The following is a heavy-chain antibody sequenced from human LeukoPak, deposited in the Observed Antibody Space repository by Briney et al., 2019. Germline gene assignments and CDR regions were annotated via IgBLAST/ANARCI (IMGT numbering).Heavy chain of an antibody. V-gene: IGHV1-8*01. D-gene: IGHD6-19*01. CDR3: ARRYSSGWYADFAFDI. J-gene: IGHJ3*02. CDR1: GYTFTSYD. CDR2: MNSNSGNT. Sequence: GAPVKVSCKASGYTFTSYDINWVRQATGQGLGWMGWMNSNSGNTGYAQKFQGRVTMTRNTSISTAYMELSSLRSEDTAVYYCARRYSSGWYADFAFDIWGQGTMVTVSS.